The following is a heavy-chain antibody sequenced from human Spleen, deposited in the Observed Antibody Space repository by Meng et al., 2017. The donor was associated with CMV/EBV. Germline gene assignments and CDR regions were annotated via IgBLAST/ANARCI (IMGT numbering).Heavy chain of an antibody. Sequence: GFTVSSYWMHWVRQAPGKGLVWVARIIEDARRDESEIEYADSVKGRFTISRDNAKNTVYLQMNSLRAEDTALYFCARSTPVKTDYWDWGQGTLVTVSS. CDR2: IIEDARRDESEI. V-gene: IGHV3-74*03. CDR1: GFTVSSYW. D-gene: IGHD4/OR15-4a*01. J-gene: IGHJ1*01. CDR3: ARSTPVKTDYWD.